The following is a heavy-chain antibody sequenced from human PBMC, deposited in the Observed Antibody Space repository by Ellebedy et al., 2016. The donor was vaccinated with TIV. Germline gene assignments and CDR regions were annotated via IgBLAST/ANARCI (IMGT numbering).Heavy chain of an antibody. J-gene: IGHJ6*03. D-gene: IGHD6-6*01. CDR3: AKDSEYSSSSAYYYYYMDV. CDR2: ISGSGGST. CDR1: GFTFSDYY. V-gene: IGHV3-23*01. Sequence: GGSLRLSXAASGFTFSDYYMSWVRQAPGKGLEWVSAISGSGGSTYYADSVKGRFTISRDNSKNTLYLQMNSLRAEDTAVYYCAKDSEYSSSSAYYYYYMDVWGKGTTVTVSS.